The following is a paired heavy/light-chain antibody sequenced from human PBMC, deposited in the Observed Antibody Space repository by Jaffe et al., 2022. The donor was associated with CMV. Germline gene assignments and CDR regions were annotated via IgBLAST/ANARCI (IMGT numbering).Light chain of an antibody. CDR2: EVV. J-gene: IGLJ2*01. V-gene: IGLV2-8*01. Sequence: QSALTQPPSASGSPGQSVTISCTGTNTDVGGYDFVSWYQQHPGKAPKLIIFEVVQRPSGVPDRFSGSKSGNTASLTVSGLQAEDEADYYCSSYAGSNIFGIFGGGTKLTVL. CDR3: SSYAGSNIFGI. CDR1: NTDVGGYDF.
Heavy chain of an antibody. CDR3: VRHRFNNGPTRTFDS. J-gene: IGHJ4*02. V-gene: IGHV5-51*01. CDR1: GYDFSNHW. D-gene: IGHD2-8*01. CDR2: VYPSDSRT. Sequence: EVQLMQSGAEVKKPGESLKISCKASGYDFSNHWIGWVRQMPGKGLEWMGIVYPSDSRTSYTPSFQGQVTVSADTSISTAYLQWSSLKASDTAIYYCVRHRFNNGPTRTFDSWGQGTLVTVSP.